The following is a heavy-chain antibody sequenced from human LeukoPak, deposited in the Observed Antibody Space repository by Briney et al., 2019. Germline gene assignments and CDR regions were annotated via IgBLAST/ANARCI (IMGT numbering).Heavy chain of an antibody. D-gene: IGHD3-10*01. J-gene: IGHJ4*02. CDR1: GFTFSNYW. V-gene: IGHV3-7*01. Sequence: GGSLRLSCAASGFTFSNYWMSWVRQAPGKGLEWVANIKQDGSEKYYVDSVKGRFTISRDNAKNSLYLQMNSLRADDTAVYYCARDLYGSGRYQRDYWGQGTLVTVSS. CDR3: ARDLYGSGRYQRDY. CDR2: IKQDGSEK.